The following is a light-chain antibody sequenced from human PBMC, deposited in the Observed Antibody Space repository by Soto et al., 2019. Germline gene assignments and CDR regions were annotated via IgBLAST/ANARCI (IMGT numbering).Light chain of an antibody. CDR1: SSDVGAYNY. CDR2: DVT. CDR3: CSYAGSYTFVI. V-gene: IGLV2-11*01. J-gene: IGLJ2*01. Sequence: QSVLTQPRSVSGSPGQSVTISCTGTSSDVGAYNYVSWYQHRPGTAPKLILYDVTKRPSGVPERFSGSRSGNTASLSISGLQPDDEADYHCCSYAGSYTFVIFGGGTKVTVL.